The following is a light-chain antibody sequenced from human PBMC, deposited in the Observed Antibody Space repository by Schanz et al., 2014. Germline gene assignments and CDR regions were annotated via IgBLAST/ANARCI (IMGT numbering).Light chain of an antibody. CDR1: SSDVGGYNF. V-gene: IGLV2-8*01. CDR2: EVT. CDR3: CSYAGSTNLR. Sequence: QSALTQPASVSGSPGQSVTISCTGTSSDVGGYNFVSWYQQHPGKAPKLMIYEVTKRPSGVPDRFSGSKSGNTASLTVSGLQAEDEADYYCCSYAGSTNLRFGGGTKVTVL. J-gene: IGLJ3*02.